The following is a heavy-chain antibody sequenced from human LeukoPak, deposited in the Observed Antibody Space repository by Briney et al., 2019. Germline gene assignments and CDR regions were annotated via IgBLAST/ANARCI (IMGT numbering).Heavy chain of an antibody. J-gene: IGHJ4*02. CDR2: INQEATRT. CDR1: GFTFRSYW. Sequence: GGSLRLSCAASGFTFRSYWMSWVRQAPGKGLEWLGHINQEATRTDHADSVKGRFTISRDNSRNLLYLHMSSLRAEDTAVYYCAKYLSRAFDSWGQGILVSVSS. V-gene: IGHV3-7*01. D-gene: IGHD2/OR15-2a*01. CDR3: AKYLSRAFDS.